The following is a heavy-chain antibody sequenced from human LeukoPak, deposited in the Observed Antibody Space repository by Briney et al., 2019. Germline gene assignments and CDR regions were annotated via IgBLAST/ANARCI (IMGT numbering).Heavy chain of an antibody. J-gene: IGHJ4*02. CDR1: GYTFTNYG. D-gene: IGHD1-26*01. CDR3: ARSLNYYSGNYQLYDY. Sequence: ASVKVSCKASGYTFTNYGITWVRQAPGQGLEWMGWISGYNGNTKYAQKFQGRVTMTTDTSTSTAYMELRSLRSDDTAVYYCARSLNYYSGNYQLYDYWGQGTLVTVSS. CDR2: ISGYNGNT. V-gene: IGHV1-18*01.